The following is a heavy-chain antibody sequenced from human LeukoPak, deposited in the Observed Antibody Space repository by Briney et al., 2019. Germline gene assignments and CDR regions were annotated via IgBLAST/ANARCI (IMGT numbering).Heavy chain of an antibody. D-gene: IGHD6-19*01. CDR2: IRYDGSNK. CDR3: AKAPMVKQWLVLGPRFSYYMDV. J-gene: IGHJ6*03. Sequence: PGGPLRLSCAASGFTFSSYGMHWVRQAPGKGLEWVAFIRYDGSNKYYADSVKGRFTISRDNSKNTLYLQMNSLRAEDTAVYYCAKAPMVKQWLVLGPRFSYYMDVWGKGTTVTISS. V-gene: IGHV3-30*02. CDR1: GFTFSSYG.